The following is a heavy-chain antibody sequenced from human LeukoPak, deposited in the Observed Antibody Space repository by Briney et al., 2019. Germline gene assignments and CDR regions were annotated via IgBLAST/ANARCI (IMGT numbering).Heavy chain of an antibody. D-gene: IGHD6-19*01. Sequence: ASVKVSCKASGYTFTSYGISWVRQAPGQGLEWMGWISAYNGNTNYAQKFQGRVTMTRNTSISTAYMELSSLRSEDTAVYYCARLPKFIAVARWGQGTLVTVSS. CDR2: ISAYNGNT. V-gene: IGHV1-18*01. J-gene: IGHJ4*02. CDR1: GYTFTSYG. CDR3: ARLPKFIAVAR.